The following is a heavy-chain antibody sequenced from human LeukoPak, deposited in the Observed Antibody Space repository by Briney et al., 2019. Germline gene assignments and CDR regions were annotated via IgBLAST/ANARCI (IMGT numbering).Heavy chain of an antibody. CDR3: ARHGITMVRGVILLYGMDV. Sequence: GESLKISCKGSGYGFTSYWTGWGRQMPGKGLEWMGIIYPGDCDTRYSPSFQGQVPISADKSITTAYLQWSSLKASDTAMYYCARHGITMVRGVILLYGMDVWGQGTTVTVSS. V-gene: IGHV5-51*01. D-gene: IGHD3-10*01. CDR1: GYGFTSYW. J-gene: IGHJ6*02. CDR2: IYPGDCDT.